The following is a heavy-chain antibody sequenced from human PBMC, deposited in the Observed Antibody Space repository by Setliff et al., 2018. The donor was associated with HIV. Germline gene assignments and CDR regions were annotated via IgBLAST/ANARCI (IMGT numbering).Heavy chain of an antibody. J-gene: IGHJ4*02. CDR2: IYSSGST. Sequence: KPSETLSLTCTVSGVSISSGGYYWSWIRQHPGKGLEWIGYIYSSGSTNYNPSLKSRGTISVDTSKNQFSLKLTSVTAADTAVYYCAREIYGGNSRPFDYWGQGTLVTVSS. CDR1: GVSISSGGYY. CDR3: AREIYGGNSRPFDY. V-gene: IGHV4-61*08. D-gene: IGHD4-17*01.